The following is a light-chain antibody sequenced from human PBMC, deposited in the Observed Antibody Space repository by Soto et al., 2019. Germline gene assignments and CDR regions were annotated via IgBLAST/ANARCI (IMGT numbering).Light chain of an antibody. Sequence: QSVLTQPASVSGSPGQSITISCTGTSSDGGGYNYVSWYQQHPGKAPKLMIYEVSNRPSGGSNRFSGSKSGNTASLTISGLQAEGEADYYCSSYTSSSTIVFGTGTKVTVL. CDR1: SSDGGGYNY. V-gene: IGLV2-14*01. CDR2: EVS. J-gene: IGLJ1*01. CDR3: SSYTSSSTIV.